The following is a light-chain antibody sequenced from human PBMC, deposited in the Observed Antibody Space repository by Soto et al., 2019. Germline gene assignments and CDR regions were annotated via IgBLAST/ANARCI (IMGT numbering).Light chain of an antibody. V-gene: IGLV1-51*01. Sequence: QSVLTQPPSVSAAPGQDVTISCSGSSSNLAYNSLSWYQQLPGTAPKLLIYDDNKRPSGIPARFSGSKSGTSATLGITGLETGDEADYYCXXWDDSLNVYVXGSGTKVTVL. CDR2: DDN. CDR3: XXWDDSLNVYV. CDR1: SSNLAYNS. J-gene: IGLJ1*01.